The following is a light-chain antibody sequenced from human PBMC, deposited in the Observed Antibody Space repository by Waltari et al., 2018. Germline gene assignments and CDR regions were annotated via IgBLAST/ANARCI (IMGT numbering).Light chain of an antibody. CDR3: QQYQHYPLT. CDR1: QSINNW. J-gene: IGKJ1*01. Sequence: DIQMTQSPSSLSASVGDRVTITCRASQSINNWLAWYQQKPGKAPKVLIYKASSVESGVPSRFSGSGSGPEFTLTISSLQPDDFATYYCQQYQHYPLTFGQGTKVEIK. V-gene: IGKV1-5*03. CDR2: KAS.